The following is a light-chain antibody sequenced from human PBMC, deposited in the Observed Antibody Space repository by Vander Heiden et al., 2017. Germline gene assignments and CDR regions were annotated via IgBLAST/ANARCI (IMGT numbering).Light chain of an antibody. CDR1: SSDVGGYNY. J-gene: IGLJ3*02. Sequence: QSALTQPRSVSGSPGQSVTISCSGTSSDVGGYNYVPWYQQHPGKAPKLMIYDVSKRPSGVPDRFSGSKSGNTASLTISGLQAEDEADYYCCSYAGSYTFWGVFGGGTKLTVL. V-gene: IGLV2-11*01. CDR3: CSYAGSYTFWGV. CDR2: DVS.